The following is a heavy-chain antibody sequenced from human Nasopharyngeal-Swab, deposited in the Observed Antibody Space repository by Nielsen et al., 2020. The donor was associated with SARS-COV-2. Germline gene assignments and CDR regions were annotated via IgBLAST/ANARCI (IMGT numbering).Heavy chain of an antibody. V-gene: IGHV2-5*02. Sequence: PGKALEWLALIYWDDYKRYSPSLKSRLTITQDTSKNQVVLTVTNMDPVDTATHYCGRLVYGDNYRFDCWGQGALVTVSS. J-gene: IGHJ4*02. CDR3: GRLVYGDNYRFDC. D-gene: IGHD4/OR15-4a*01. CDR2: IYWDDYK.